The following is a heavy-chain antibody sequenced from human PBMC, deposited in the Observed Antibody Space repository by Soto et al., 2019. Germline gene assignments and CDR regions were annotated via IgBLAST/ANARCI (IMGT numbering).Heavy chain of an antibody. V-gene: IGHV3-23*01. CDR1: GFTFSSYA. Sequence: GGSLRLSCAVSGFTFSSYAMAWVRQAPGKGLEWVSTISGLEWVSTISSGDGSTYYADSVKGRFTISRDNSKNSRYLQMTSLRAQDTAVYYCVKDWTGSTCPCMDVWGQGTTVTVSS. CDR3: VKDWTGSTCPCMDV. J-gene: IGHJ6*02. D-gene: IGHD2-8*02. CDR2: ISSGDGST.